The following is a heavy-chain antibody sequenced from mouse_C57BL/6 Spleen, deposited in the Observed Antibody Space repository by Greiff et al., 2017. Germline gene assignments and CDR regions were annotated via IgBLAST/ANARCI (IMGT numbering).Heavy chain of an antibody. J-gene: IGHJ4*01. D-gene: IGHD1-1*01. CDR3: ARGGYCYGSSYNYAMDY. CDR1: GYSITSGYY. CDR2: ISYDGSN. V-gene: IGHV3-6*01. Sequence: EVKLLESRPGLVKPSQSLSLTCSVTGYSITSGYYWNWIRQFPGNKLEWMGYISYDGSNNYNPSLKNRISITRDTSKNQFFLKLNSVTTEDTATYYGARGGYCYGSSYNYAMDYWGQGTSVTVSS.